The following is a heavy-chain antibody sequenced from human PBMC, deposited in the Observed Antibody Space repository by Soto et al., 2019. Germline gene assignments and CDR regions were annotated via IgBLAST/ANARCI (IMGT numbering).Heavy chain of an antibody. D-gene: IGHD4-17*01. CDR3: ARYGYGDYGAFDI. V-gene: IGHV4-59*01. CDR2: IYYSGST. CDR1: XGSIXXXX. J-gene: IGHJ3*02. Sequence: SETLSLTCTVSXGSIXXXXWSWIXXPPGKGLEWIGYIYYSGSTNYNPSLKSRVTISVDTSKNQFSLKLSSVTAADTAVYYCARYGYGDYGAFDIWGQGTMVTVSS.